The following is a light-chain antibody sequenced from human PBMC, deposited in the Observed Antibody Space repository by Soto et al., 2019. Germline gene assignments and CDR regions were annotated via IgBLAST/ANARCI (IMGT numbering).Light chain of an antibody. CDR2: SAS. Sequence: DIQLTQSPSFLSAFVGDTVTITCRASQAMSTYLAWYQQKPGKVPKRLIRSASTLQSALPPRFSGGGSGTDFTLTISTLQPDDFGIYYCQQFNGDQLAFGGGTNVESK. J-gene: IGKJ4*01. CDR1: QAMSTY. V-gene: IGKV1-9*01. CDR3: QQFNGDQLA.